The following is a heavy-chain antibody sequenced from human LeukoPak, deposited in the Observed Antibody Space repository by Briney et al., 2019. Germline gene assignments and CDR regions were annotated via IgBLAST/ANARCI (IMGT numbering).Heavy chain of an antibody. CDR2: MNPNSGNT. Sequence: ASVKVSCKASGYTFTSYDINWVRQATGQGLEWIGWMNPNSGNTGYAQKFQGRVTMTRNTSISTAYMELSSLRSEDTAVYYCARVRLRLEGYYFDYWGQGTLLTVSS. V-gene: IGHV1-8*01. J-gene: IGHJ4*02. CDR1: GYTFTSYD. CDR3: ARVRLRLEGYYFDY. D-gene: IGHD6-6*01.